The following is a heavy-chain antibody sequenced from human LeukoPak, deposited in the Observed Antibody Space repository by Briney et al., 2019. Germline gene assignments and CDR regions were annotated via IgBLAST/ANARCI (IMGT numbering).Heavy chain of an antibody. CDR1: GGSISSGGYY. CDR2: IYYSGST. Sequence: SETLSLTCTVSGGSISSGGYYWSWIRQHPGKGLEWIGYIYYSGSTYYNPSLKSRVTISVDTSKNQFSLKLNSVTAADTAVYYCARPDDTSGFSFDCWGQGTLVTVSS. J-gene: IGHJ4*02. D-gene: IGHD3-22*01. V-gene: IGHV4-31*03. CDR3: ARPDDTSGFSFDC.